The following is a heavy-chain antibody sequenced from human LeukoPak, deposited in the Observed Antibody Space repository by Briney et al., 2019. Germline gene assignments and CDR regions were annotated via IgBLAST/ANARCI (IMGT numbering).Heavy chain of an antibody. D-gene: IGHD3-10*01. CDR1: GFTFVTYA. V-gene: IGHV3-23*01. CDR2: ISISSVDS. CDR3: AKPRELLFAHCWFDL. J-gene: IGHJ5*02. Sequence: GGSLRLSCAASGFTFVTYAMSWVRQAPGKGLEWVGGISISSVDSYYVDSVKGRFSISRDDSKNTLYLQMDRLTDEDTAVYYCAKPRELLFAHCWFDLWGQGTLVTVSS.